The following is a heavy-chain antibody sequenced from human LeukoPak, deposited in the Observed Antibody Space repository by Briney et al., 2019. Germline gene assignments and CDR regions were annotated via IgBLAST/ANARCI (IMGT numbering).Heavy chain of an antibody. CDR3: ARGDGYSSPRGPYFDY. D-gene: IGHD5-24*01. CDR1: GFTVSSNY. J-gene: IGHJ4*02. CDR2: IYSGGST. V-gene: IGHV3-53*01. Sequence: SGGSLRLSCAASGFTVSSNYMSWVRQAPGKGLEWVSVIYSGGSTYYADSVKGRFTISRDNSKNTLYLQMNNLRAEDTAVYYCARGDGYSSPRGPYFDYWGQGTLVSVSS.